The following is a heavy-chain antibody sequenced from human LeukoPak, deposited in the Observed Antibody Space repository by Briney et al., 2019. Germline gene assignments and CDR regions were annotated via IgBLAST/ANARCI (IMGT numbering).Heavy chain of an antibody. J-gene: IGHJ4*02. V-gene: IGHV3-30*18. CDR3: AKDPLRGYSYGLFDY. Sequence: GGSLRLSCAASGFTFSNYGMHWVRQAPGKGLEWVAVISYDGSNKYYADSVKGRFTISRDNSKNTLYLQMNSLRAEDTAVYYCAKDPLRGYSYGLFDYWGQGTLVTVSS. CDR1: GFTFSNYG. D-gene: IGHD5-18*01. CDR2: ISYDGSNK.